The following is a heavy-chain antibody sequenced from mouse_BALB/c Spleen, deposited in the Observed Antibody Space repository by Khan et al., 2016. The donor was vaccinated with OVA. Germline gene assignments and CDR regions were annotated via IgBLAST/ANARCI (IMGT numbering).Heavy chain of an antibody. CDR3: TRPAYDGYYDY. V-gene: IGHV1S137*01. D-gene: IGHD2-3*01. Sequence: VELVESGPELVRPGVSVKISCKGSGYTFTDYAMHWVKQSHAKSLEWIGLISTYSGNTNYKQKFKGKATMTVDKSSSTAYMDLARLTSEDSAIYYCTRPAYDGYYDYWGQGTTLTVSS. J-gene: IGHJ2*01. CDR2: ISTYSGNT. CDR1: GYTFTDYA.